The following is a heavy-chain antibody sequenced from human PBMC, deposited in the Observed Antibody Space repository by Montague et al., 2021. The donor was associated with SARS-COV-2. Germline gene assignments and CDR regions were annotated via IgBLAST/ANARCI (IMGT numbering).Heavy chain of an antibody. D-gene: IGHD1-26*01. Sequence: SETLSLTCTVSGGSISRYYWNWIRQSPGKGLEWIGYIYYTGSTSYNPSLNSRVSISVDTSNNQFSLRLSSVAAADTAVYYCARRIVQHYGMDVWGQGTTVTVSS. J-gene: IGHJ6*02. V-gene: IGHV4-59*01. CDR3: ARRIVQHYGMDV. CDR1: GGSISRYY. CDR2: IYYTGST.